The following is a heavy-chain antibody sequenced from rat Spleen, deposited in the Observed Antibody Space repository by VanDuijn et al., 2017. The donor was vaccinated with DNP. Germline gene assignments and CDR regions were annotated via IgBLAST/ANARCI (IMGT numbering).Heavy chain of an antibody. CDR1: GFSLTSNS. CDR2: IQNDGNA. J-gene: IGHJ4*01. D-gene: IGHD1-1*01. Sequence: QVQLKESGPGLVQPSQTLSLTCSVSGFSLTSNSVHWVRQPPGKGLEWMGRIQNDGNADYSSALKSRLSISRDTSKSQVFLRMNSVQTGDTAMYFCARAWWKDSMDAWGQGTSVTVSS. V-gene: IGHV2-1*01. CDR3: ARAWWKDSMDA.